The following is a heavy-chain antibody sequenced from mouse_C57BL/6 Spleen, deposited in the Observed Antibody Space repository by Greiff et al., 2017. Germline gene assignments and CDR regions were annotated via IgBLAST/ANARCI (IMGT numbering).Heavy chain of an antibody. V-gene: IGHV1-53*01. CDR3: AFYCYGSSYWYFDV. CDR1: GYTFTSYW. Sequence: QVQLQQPGTELVKPGASVKLSCKASGYTFTSYWMHWVKQRPGQGLEWIGNINPSNGGTNYNDKFKSKATLTVDKSSSTAYMQLSSLTSEDSAVDYCAFYCYGSSYWYFDVWGTGTTVTVSS. CDR2: INPSNGGT. J-gene: IGHJ1*03. D-gene: IGHD1-1*01.